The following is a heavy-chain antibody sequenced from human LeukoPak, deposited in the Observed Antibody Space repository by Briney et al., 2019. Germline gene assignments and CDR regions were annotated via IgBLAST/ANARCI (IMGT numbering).Heavy chain of an antibody. CDR3: AKDFWSGFIHWFDP. CDR2: INPNSGGT. V-gene: IGHV1-2*02. Sequence: ASVNVSYTPSGYTFTASYINSVPQAPGQGLEWRGWINPNSGGTHSAQKFQGRVTMSRDTSISTAYMELSRLRSDDTAVYYCAKDFWSGFIHWFDPWGQGTLVTVSS. CDR1: GYTFTASY. D-gene: IGHD3-3*01. J-gene: IGHJ5*02.